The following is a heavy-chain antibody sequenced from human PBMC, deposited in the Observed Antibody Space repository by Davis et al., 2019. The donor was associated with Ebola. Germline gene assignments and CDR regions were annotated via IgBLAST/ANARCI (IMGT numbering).Heavy chain of an antibody. CDR1: GYTFTSYG. V-gene: IGHV1-18*01. J-gene: IGHJ6*02. CDR3: ARDGLSYCGADCYFDF. CDR2: VSGNNGKT. D-gene: IGHD2-21*01. Sequence: ASVKVSCKASGYTFTSYGISWVRQAPGQGLEWMGWVSGNNGKTDYAQKFQGRVTLTTDTYTSTFYMKMKSLRSDDTAVYYCARDGLSYCGADCYFDFWGQGTTVTVSS.